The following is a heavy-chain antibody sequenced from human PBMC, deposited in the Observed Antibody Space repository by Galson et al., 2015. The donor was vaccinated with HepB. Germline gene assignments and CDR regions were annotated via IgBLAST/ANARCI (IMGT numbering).Heavy chain of an antibody. V-gene: IGHV4-4*07. Sequence: ETLSLTCTVSGGSISGNYCDWIRQPAGKGLEWIGRIHTSGGTNYGPSVSGRLKMSVDTSKNEFSLTLTSVTAADTAVYYCARDRGVFGSWFFDLWGRGTLVTVSS. D-gene: IGHD2-8*01. CDR1: GGSISGNY. CDR2: IHTSGGT. CDR3: ARDRGVFGSWFFDL. J-gene: IGHJ2*01.